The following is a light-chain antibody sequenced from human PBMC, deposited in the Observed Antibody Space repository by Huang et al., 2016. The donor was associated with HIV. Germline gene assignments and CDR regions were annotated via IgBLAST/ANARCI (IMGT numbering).Light chain of an antibody. V-gene: IGKV3-15*01. J-gene: IGKJ1*01. CDR3: QQYNNWPPWT. CDR1: QSVSSN. CDR2: GAS. Sequence: EIGRTQYQATRSVSPGERATLSCRASQSVSSNLAWYQQKPGQAHRLLIYGASTRATGIPARFSGSGSGTEFTLTISSLQSEDFAVYYCQQYNNWPPWTFGQGTKVEIK.